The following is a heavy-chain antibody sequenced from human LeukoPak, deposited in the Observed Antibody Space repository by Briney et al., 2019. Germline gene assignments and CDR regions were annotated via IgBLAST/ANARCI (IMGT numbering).Heavy chain of an antibody. D-gene: IGHD4-17*01. CDR2: ISYDEINK. V-gene: IGHV3-30*03. CDR1: GFTFSSYG. Sequence: GGSLRLSCAAAGFTFSSYGMHWVRQAPGKGLEWLAVISYDEINKYYADSVKGRFTISRDSSKNTLYLQMNSLRAEDTAVYYCARDPTVYGDYGGRYGMDVWGQGTTVTVSS. CDR3: ARDPTVYGDYGGRYGMDV. J-gene: IGHJ6*02.